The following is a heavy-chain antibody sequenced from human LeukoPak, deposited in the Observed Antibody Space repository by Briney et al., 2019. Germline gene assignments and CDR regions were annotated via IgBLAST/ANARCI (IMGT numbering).Heavy chain of an antibody. Sequence: GGSLRLSCAASGFTFSSYAMSWVRQAPGKGLEWVSAISGSGGSTYYADSVKGRFTISRDNSKNTLYLQMNSLRAEDTAVYYCAKDFRPSSGWYGGWFDPWGQGTLVTVSS. D-gene: IGHD6-19*01. V-gene: IGHV3-23*01. CDR1: GFTFSSYA. CDR2: ISGSGGST. J-gene: IGHJ5*02. CDR3: AKDFRPSSGWYGGWFDP.